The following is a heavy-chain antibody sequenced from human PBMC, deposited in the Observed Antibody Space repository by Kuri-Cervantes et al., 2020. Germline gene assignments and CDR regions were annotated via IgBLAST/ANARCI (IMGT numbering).Heavy chain of an antibody. D-gene: IGHD2-15*01. CDR3: AKETAATTDY. J-gene: IGHJ4*02. CDR1: GFTFSSYA. CDR2: ISYDGSNK. Sequence: GESLKISCAASGFTFSSYAMHWVRQAPGKGLEWVAVISYDGSNKYYADSVKGRFTISRDNSKNTLYLQMNSLRAEDTAVYYCAKETAATTDYWGQGTLVAVSS. V-gene: IGHV3-30-3*01.